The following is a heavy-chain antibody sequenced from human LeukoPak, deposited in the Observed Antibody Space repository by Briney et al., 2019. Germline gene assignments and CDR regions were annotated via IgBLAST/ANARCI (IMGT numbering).Heavy chain of an antibody. CDR3: ARRYSSWYKGAYWFDP. J-gene: IGHJ5*02. CDR1: GGSFSGYY. Sequence: LETLSLTCAVYGGSFSGYYWSWIRQPPGKGLEWIGEINHSGSTNYNPSLKSRVTISVDTSKNQFSLKLSSVTAADTAVYYCARRYSSWYKGAYWFDPWGQGTLVTVSS. D-gene: IGHD6-13*01. CDR2: INHSGST. V-gene: IGHV4-34*01.